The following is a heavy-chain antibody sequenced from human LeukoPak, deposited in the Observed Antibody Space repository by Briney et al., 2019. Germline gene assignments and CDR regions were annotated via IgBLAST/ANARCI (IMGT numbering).Heavy chain of an antibody. J-gene: IGHJ3*02. CDR3: ARVVPAAYDAFDI. CDR1: GFTFSSYS. D-gene: IGHD2-2*01. CDR2: ISSSSSYI. V-gene: IGHV3-21*01. Sequence: GGSLRLSCAASGFTFSSYSMNWVRQAPGKGLEWVSSISSSSSYIYYADSVKGRFTISRDNVKNSLYLQMNSLRAEDTAVYYCARVVPAAYDAFDIWGQGTMVTVSS.